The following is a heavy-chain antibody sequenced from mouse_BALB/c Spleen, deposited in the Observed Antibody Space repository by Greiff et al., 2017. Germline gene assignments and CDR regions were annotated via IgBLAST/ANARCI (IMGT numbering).Heavy chain of an antibody. D-gene: IGHD2-14*01. CDR2: ISYDGSN. Sequence: EVQLQQSGPGLVKPSQSLSLTCSVTGYSITSGYYWNWIRQFPGNKLEWMGYISYDGSNNYNPSLKNRISITRDTSKNQFFLKLNSVTTEDTATYYCARVSFRYDYWGQGTTLTVSS. CDR1: GYSITSGYY. J-gene: IGHJ2*01. V-gene: IGHV3-6*02. CDR3: ARVSFRYDY.